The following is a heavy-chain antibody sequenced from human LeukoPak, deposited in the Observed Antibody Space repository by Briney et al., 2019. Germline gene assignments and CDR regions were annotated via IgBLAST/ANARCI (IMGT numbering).Heavy chain of an antibody. V-gene: IGHV3-11*06. D-gene: IGHD3-10*01. CDR2: ISSSSSYT. Sequence: PGGSLRLSCAASGFTFSDYYMSWIRQAPGKGLEWVSYISSSSSYTNYADSVKGRFTISRDNAKNSLYLQMNSLRAEDTAVYYCARDIWDDYYGSGSYYSFDYWGQGTLVTVSS. CDR3: ARDIWDDYYGSGSYYSFDY. CDR1: GFTFSDYY. J-gene: IGHJ4*02.